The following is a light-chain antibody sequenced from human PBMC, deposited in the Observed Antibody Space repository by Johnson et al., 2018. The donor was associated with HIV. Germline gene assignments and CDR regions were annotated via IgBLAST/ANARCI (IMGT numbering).Light chain of an antibody. CDR1: SSNIGNNY. CDR3: ATWDSSMTDGGV. V-gene: IGLV1-51*01. J-gene: IGLJ1*01. Sequence: QSVLTQPPPVSAAPGQKVTISCSGSSSNIGNNYVSWYQQLPGTAPKLLIYDNDQRPPEIPDRFSGSKSATSATLGITGLQTGDEAEYYCATWDSSMTDGGVFGTGTKVTVL. CDR2: DND.